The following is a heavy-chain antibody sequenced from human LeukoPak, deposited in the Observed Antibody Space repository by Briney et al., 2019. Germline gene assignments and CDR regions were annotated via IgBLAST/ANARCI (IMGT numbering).Heavy chain of an antibody. J-gene: IGHJ4*02. D-gene: IGHD4-23*01. CDR1: GGSISSGDYY. CDR2: IYYSGST. V-gene: IGHV4-30-4*01. CDR3: ARVTPVSTNFDY. Sequence: PSETLSLTRTVSGGSISSGDYYWSWIRQPPGKGLEWIGYIYYSGSTYYNPSLKSRVTISVDTSKNQFSLKLSSVTAADTAVYYCARVTPVSTNFDYWGQGSLVTVSS.